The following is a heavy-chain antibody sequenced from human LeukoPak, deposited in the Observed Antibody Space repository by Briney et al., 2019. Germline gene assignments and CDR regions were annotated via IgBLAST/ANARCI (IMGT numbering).Heavy chain of an antibody. CDR2: IIPIFGTA. Sequence: GASVKVSCTASGGTFSSYAISWVRQAPGQGLEWMGGIIPIFGTANYAQKFQGRVTITADESTSTAYMELSSLRSEDTAVYYCARAKLGYCSSTSCFVDYYYGMDVWGQGTTVTVSS. D-gene: IGHD2-2*01. CDR1: GGTFSSYA. CDR3: ARAKLGYCSSTSCFVDYYYGMDV. V-gene: IGHV1-69*13. J-gene: IGHJ6*02.